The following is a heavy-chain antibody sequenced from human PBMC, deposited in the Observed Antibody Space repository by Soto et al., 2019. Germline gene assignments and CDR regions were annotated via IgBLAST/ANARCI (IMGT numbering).Heavy chain of an antibody. Sequence: EVQLLDSGGGLVQPGGSLRLSCAASGFTFSSYAMSWVRQAPGKGLEWVSSISGSGGGTYYADSVKGRFTISRDNSKITLPLQMNRLRAADTAVYYSAKSRGSGTYFNPSDAFDFWGQGKMVTVSS. D-gene: IGHD3-10*01. CDR1: GFTFSSYA. CDR2: ISGSGGGT. V-gene: IGHV3-23*01. J-gene: IGHJ3*01. CDR3: AKSRGSGTYFNPSDAFDF.